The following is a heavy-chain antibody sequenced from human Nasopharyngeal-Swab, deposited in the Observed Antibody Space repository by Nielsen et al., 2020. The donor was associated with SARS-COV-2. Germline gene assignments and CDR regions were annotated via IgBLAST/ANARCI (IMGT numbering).Heavy chain of an antibody. Sequence: SETLSLTCTVSGGSVSSGSYYWSWIRQPPGKGLEWIGYIYYSGSTNYNPSLKSRVTISVDTSKNQFSLKLSSVTAADTAVYYCARLGFGETNDYWGQGTLVTVSS. J-gene: IGHJ4*02. V-gene: IGHV4-61*01. CDR3: ARLGFGETNDY. D-gene: IGHD3-10*01. CDR1: GGSVSSGSYY. CDR2: IYYSGST.